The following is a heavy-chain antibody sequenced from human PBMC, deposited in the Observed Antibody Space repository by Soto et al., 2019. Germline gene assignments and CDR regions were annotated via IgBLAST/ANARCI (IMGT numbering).Heavy chain of an antibody. J-gene: IGHJ6*03. D-gene: IGHD3-3*01. CDR1: GGSISSGGYY. Sequence: KPSETLSLTCTVSGGSISSGGYYWSWIRQHPGKGLEWIGYIYYSGSTYYNPSLKSRVTISVDTSKNQFSLKLSSVTAADTAVYYCASVWSGYYSIWESKIADYYYYYMDVWGKGTTVTVSS. CDR3: ASVWSGYYSIWESKIADYYYYYMDV. CDR2: IYYSGST. V-gene: IGHV4-31*03.